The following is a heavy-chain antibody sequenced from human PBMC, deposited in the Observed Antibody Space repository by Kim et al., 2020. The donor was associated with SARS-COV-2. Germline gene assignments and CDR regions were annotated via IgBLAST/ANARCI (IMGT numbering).Heavy chain of an antibody. Sequence: SVKVSCKASGGTFSSYAISWVRQAPGQGLEWMGGIIPIFGTANYAQKFQGRVTITADESTSTAYMELSSLRSEDTAVYYCARGVEAAAGRFDYYYYYGMDVWGQGTTVTVSS. CDR3: ARGVEAAAGRFDYYYYYGMDV. V-gene: IGHV1-69*13. D-gene: IGHD6-13*01. CDR1: GGTFSSYA. CDR2: IIPIFGTA. J-gene: IGHJ6*02.